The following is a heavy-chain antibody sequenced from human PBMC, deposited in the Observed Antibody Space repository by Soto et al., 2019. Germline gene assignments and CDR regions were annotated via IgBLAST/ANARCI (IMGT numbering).Heavy chain of an antibody. Sequence: KPSETLSLTCTVSGGSISSGDYYWSWIRQPPGKGLEWIGYIYYSGSTYYNPSLKSRVTISVDTSKNQFSLKLSSVTAADTAVYYCAGFWSGYYYYYGMDVWGQGTTVTVSS. CDR1: GGSISSGDYY. V-gene: IGHV4-30-4*01. CDR2: IYYSGST. CDR3: AGFWSGYYYYYGMDV. J-gene: IGHJ6*02. D-gene: IGHD3-3*01.